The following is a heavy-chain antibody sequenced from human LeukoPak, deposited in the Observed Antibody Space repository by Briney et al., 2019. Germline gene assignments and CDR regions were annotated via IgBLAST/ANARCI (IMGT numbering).Heavy chain of an antibody. J-gene: IGHJ4*02. D-gene: IGHD3-10*01. CDR1: GGSISSYY. V-gene: IGHV4-59*06. CDR3: ARYLFGEMFFDY. CDR2: IYYSGST. Sequence: SETLSLTCTVSGGSISSYYWSWIRQHPGKGLEWIGNIYYSGSTYYNPSLKSRVSISVDTSKNQFSLRLSSVTAADTAVYYCARYLFGEMFFDYWGQGTLVTVSS.